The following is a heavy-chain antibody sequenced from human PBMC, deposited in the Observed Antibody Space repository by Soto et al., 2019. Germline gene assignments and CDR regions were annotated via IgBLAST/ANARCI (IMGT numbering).Heavy chain of an antibody. D-gene: IGHD2-21*01. J-gene: IGHJ3*02. CDR3: ARGVTTIYLMRRYYALEI. CDR1: GGYFHDDY. V-gene: IGHV4-34*01. CDR2: IKRSGNT. Sequence: QVQLQQWGAGLLKTSETLSLTCGVYGGYFHDDYWSWHRPSPGTGLEWIGEIKRSGNTYYNPSLARRVSTSIDLSKNQFSLSLTSVTAADTAVFYCARGVTTIYLMRRYYALEIWSQGTMVTVSS.